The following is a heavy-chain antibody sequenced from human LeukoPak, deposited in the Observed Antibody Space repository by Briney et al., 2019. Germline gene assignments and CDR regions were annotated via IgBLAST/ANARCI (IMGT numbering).Heavy chain of an antibody. J-gene: IGHJ4*02. CDR2: ISGSGGST. CDR1: GFTFSSYA. D-gene: IGHD2-8*01. CDR3: ARDGAGDCTNGVCYTNDYFDY. Sequence: GGSLRLSCAASGFTFSSYAMSWVRQAPGKGLEWVSAISGSGGSTYYADSVKGRFTISRDNSKNTLYLQMNSLRAEDTAVYYCARDGAGDCTNGVCYTNDYFDYWGQGTLVTVSS. V-gene: IGHV3-23*01.